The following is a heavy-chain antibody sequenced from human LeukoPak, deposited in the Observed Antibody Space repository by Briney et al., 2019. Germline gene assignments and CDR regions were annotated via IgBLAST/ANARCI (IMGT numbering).Heavy chain of an antibody. CDR1: GGSINSRNNY. V-gene: IGHV4-39*01. Sequence: SETLSLTCTVSGGSINSRNNYWGWIRQPPGKGLEWVAIISDTGTTYYSPSLKSRLTISVDTSKNQFSLTLSSVTAADTAVYYCARRNYPYYFDYWGQGTLVTVSS. CDR2: ISDTGTT. J-gene: IGHJ4*02. D-gene: IGHD1-7*01. CDR3: ARRNYPYYFDY.